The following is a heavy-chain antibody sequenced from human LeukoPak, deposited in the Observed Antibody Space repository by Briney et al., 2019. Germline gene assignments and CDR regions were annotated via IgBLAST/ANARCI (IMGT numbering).Heavy chain of an antibody. V-gene: IGHV4-4*07. CDR1: GGSISRYY. Sequence: SETLSLTCTVSGGSISRYYWSWIRQPAAKGLEWIGRIYTSGSTNYNPSLKSRVTMSVDTSKNQFSLKLSSVTAADTAVYYCARDFKLRQNWFDPWGQGTLVTVSS. CDR3: ARDFKLRQNWFDP. CDR2: IYTSGST. J-gene: IGHJ5*02. D-gene: IGHD5-12*01.